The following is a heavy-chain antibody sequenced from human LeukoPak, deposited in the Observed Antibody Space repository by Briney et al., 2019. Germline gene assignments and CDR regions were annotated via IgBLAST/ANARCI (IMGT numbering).Heavy chain of an antibody. J-gene: IGHJ4*02. CDR3: ARGGGYCSGGSCPTPDY. D-gene: IGHD2-15*01. V-gene: IGHV3-21*01. CDR1: GFTFSSYS. Sequence: GGSLRLSCATSGFTFSSYSMNWVRQAPGKGLEWVSSISTSSSYIYYADSVKGRFIIARDNAKNSLYLQMSSLRAEDTAVYYCARGGGYCSGGSCPTPDYWGQGTLVTVSS. CDR2: ISTSSSYI.